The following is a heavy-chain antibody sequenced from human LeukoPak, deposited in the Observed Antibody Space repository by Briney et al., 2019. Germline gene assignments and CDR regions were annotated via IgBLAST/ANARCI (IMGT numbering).Heavy chain of an antibody. J-gene: IGHJ4*02. CDR1: GFTFRNYA. D-gene: IGHD3-10*01. Sequence: PGGSLRLSCEASGFTFRNYALSWVRQAPGKGLEWVSAITGDGGTTYYVDSVKGRLTISRDNSKNTLNLQMNSLRAEDTAVYYCVKDRTGTYTLDYWGQGTLVTVSS. CDR2: ITGDGGTT. CDR3: VKDRTGTYTLDY. V-gene: IGHV3-23*01.